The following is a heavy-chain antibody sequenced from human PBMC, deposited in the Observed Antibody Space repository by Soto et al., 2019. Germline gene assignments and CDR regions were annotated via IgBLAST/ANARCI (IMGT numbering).Heavy chain of an antibody. V-gene: IGHV1-18*01. D-gene: IGHD3-9*01. J-gene: IGHJ5*02. CDR1: GFTFSNYG. CDR2: ISAYNGNT. CDR3: ARPQNDILTDSYTNYFDT. Sequence: QVQLVQSGAEVKKPGASVKVSCKASGFTFSNYGITWLRQVPGQGLEWMGWISAYNGNTVHAQEYQGRLTMTTDTSTSTAYMELRSLRPDDTAVYYCARPQNDILTDSYTNYFDTWGQGTLVTVSS.